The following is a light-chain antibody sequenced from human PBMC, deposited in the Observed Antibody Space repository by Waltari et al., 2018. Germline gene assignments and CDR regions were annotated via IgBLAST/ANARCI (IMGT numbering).Light chain of an antibody. J-gene: IGKJ1*01. V-gene: IGKV3-20*01. CDR1: QSVSRT. CDR2: AAS. CDR3: QKYGTLPAT. Sequence: EIVLTQSPDTLSLSPGDRATLSCRAGQSVSRTLAWYQQKPGQAPRLLIYAASSRATGVPDRCSGSGYGTDFSLTSSRLEPEDFAVYYCQKYGTLPATFGQGTKVEIK.